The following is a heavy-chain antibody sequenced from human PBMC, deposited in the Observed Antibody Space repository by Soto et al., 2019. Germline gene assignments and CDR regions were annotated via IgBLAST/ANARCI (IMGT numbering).Heavy chain of an antibody. Sequence: SETLSLTCTVSGDSISSGGYYWSWIRQHPGKGLEWIGYIYYSGSTYYNPSLKSRVTISLDTSKNQFSLKLTSVTAADTAVYYCARDRPRDGYFDYWGQGTLVTVSS. CDR2: IYYSGST. CDR1: GDSISSGGYY. J-gene: IGHJ4*02. CDR3: ARDRPRDGYFDY. V-gene: IGHV4-31*03.